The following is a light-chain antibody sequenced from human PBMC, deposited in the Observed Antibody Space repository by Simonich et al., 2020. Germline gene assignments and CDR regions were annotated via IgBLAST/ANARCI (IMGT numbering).Light chain of an antibody. J-gene: IGKJ4*01. V-gene: IGKV1D-13*01. CDR3: QQYDNLPT. CDR2: DAS. Sequence: AIQLTQSPSSLSASVGDRVTITCRASQGISSALAWYQQKPGKAPKLLIYDASSLESGVPSRFSGSGSGTDFTLTISSLQPEDFATYYCQQYDNLPTFGGGTKVEIK. CDR1: QGISSA.